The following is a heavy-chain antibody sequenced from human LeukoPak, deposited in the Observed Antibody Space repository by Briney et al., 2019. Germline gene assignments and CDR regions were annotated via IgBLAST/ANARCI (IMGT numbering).Heavy chain of an antibody. CDR1: GFSFINAW. CDR3: ARLSSGSYNRDYFDY. J-gene: IGHJ4*02. Sequence: GGSLRLSCAASGFSFINAWMTWVRQAPGKGLEWVANIKQDGSEKYYVDSVKGRFTISRDNAKNSLYLQMNSLGAEDTAVYYCARLSSGSYNRDYFDYWGQGTLVTVSS. D-gene: IGHD3-10*01. CDR2: IKQDGSEK. V-gene: IGHV3-7*03.